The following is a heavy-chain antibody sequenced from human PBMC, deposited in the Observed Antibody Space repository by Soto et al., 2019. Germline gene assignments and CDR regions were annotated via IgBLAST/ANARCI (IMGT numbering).Heavy chain of an antibody. CDR1: GGSISSSNW. CDR2: IYHSGST. D-gene: IGHD6-13*01. Sequence: SETLSLTCAVSGGSISSSNWWSWVRQPPGKGLEWIGEIYHSGSTNYNPSLKSRVTISVDKSKNQFSLKLSSVTAADTAVYYCARGNQEYSSSWFDYWGQGTLVTVSS. V-gene: IGHV4-4*02. CDR3: ARGNQEYSSSWFDY. J-gene: IGHJ4*02.